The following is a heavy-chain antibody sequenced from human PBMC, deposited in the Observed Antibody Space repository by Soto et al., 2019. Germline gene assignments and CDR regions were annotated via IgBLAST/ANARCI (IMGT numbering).Heavy chain of an antibody. CDR3: AREAYYYDSSGSTDYYYYGMDV. CDR1: GYTFTSYG. CDR2: ISAYNGNT. D-gene: IGHD3-22*01. Sequence: QVQLVQSGAEVKKPGASVKVSCKASGYTFTSYGISWVRQAPGQGLEWMGWISAYNGNTNYAQKLQGRVTMTTDTSTSTAYMELRSLRSDDTAVYYCAREAYYYDSSGSTDYYYYGMDVWGQGTTVTVSS. V-gene: IGHV1-18*01. J-gene: IGHJ6*02.